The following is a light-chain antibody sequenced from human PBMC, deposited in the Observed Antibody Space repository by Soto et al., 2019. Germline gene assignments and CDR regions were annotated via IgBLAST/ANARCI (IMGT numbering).Light chain of an antibody. J-gene: IGLJ2*01. Sequence: QSVLTQPASVSGSPGQSITISCTGTSSDFGGYNYVSWYQQHPGKATKLMIYDVSNRPSGVSNRFSGSKSGNTASLTISGLQAEDEADYYCSSYTSSSTVVFGGGTKVTVL. CDR3: SSYTSSSTVV. V-gene: IGLV2-14*01. CDR2: DVS. CDR1: SSDFGGYNY.